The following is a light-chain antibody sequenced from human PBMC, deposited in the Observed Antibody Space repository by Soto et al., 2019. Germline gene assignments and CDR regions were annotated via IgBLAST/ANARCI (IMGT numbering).Light chain of an antibody. V-gene: IGKV3-15*01. J-gene: IGKJ2*01. Sequence: EIVMTQSQVTLSASPGERATLSCRASQTVSTNLAWYQQRPGQAPRLLIYGASTRVTGIPPRFSGSGSATYFTLTISSLQSEDFAVYFCRQYTNWPQNFGQGTKLEIK. CDR1: QTVSTN. CDR3: RQYTNWPQN. CDR2: GAS.